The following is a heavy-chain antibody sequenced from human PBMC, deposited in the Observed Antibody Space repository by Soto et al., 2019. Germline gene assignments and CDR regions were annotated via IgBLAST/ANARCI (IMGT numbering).Heavy chain of an antibody. V-gene: IGHV4-39*02. CDR3: ARLVVLAPFASA. J-gene: IGHJ5*02. Sequence: TETLSHTCSVVGGSINYNSYYWGWISQPPGKGLEWVGGIFYTGTTYYSPSLKDRVTISVDTSKNSFSLNLTSVTAADAAVYFCARLVVLAPFASAWGQGPRGTFSS. D-gene: IGHD2-15*01. CDR2: IFYTGTT. CDR1: GGSINYNSYY.